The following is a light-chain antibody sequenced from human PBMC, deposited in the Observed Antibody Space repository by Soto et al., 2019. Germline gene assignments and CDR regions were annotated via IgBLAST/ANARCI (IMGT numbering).Light chain of an antibody. Sequence: AIRMTQSASSLSASTGDRVTITCRASQGISSYLAWYQQKPGKAPKLLIYAASTLQSGVPSRFSGSGSGTEFTLTISSLQPDDFATYYCQHYNSYSEAFGQGTKVDI. CDR3: QHYNSYSEA. J-gene: IGKJ1*01. V-gene: IGKV1-8*01. CDR1: QGISSY. CDR2: AAS.